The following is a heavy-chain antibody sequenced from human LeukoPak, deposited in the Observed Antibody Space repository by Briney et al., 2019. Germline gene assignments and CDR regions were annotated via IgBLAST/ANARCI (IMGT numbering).Heavy chain of an antibody. CDR3: ARSGDSSGYFDY. CDR2: LNPNSSNT. CDR1: GYTFTSYD. V-gene: IGHV1-8*01. J-gene: IGHJ4*02. D-gene: IGHD3-22*01. Sequence: ASVKVSCKASGYTFTSYDINRGRQATGQGLEWMGWLNPNSSNTGYAQKFQGRVTMTRNTSISTAYMELSSLRSEDTAVYYCARSGDSSGYFDYWGQGTLVTVSS.